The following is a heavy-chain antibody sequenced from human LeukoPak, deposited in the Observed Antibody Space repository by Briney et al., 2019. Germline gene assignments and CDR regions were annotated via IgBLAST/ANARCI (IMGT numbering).Heavy chain of an antibody. CDR1: GFTFSSYS. Sequence: GGSLRLSCAASGFTFSSYSMNWVRRAPGKGLEWVSSISSSTSYIYYTDPVKGRFTISRDNAKKSLYLQMNSLRAEDTAVYYCARDDYYYGLDVWGQGTTVTVSS. J-gene: IGHJ6*02. V-gene: IGHV3-21*01. CDR3: ARDDYYYGLDV. CDR2: ISSSTSYI.